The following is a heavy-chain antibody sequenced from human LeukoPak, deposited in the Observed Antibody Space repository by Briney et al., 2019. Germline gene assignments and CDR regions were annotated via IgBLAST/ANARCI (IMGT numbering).Heavy chain of an antibody. CDR3: ARDGDYGTGSYYRGCIDS. CDR1: GYTFTSYN. D-gene: IGHD3-10*01. CDR2: IHPRRGDT. Sequence: EASVKVSCKASGYTFTSYNMHWVRQAPGQGLEWMGWIHPRRGDTNYAQKFQGRVTMTRDTSISTAYLDLSSLRSDDTAVYYCARDGDYGTGSYYRGCIDSWGQGTPVTVSP. V-gene: IGHV1-2*02. J-gene: IGHJ4*02.